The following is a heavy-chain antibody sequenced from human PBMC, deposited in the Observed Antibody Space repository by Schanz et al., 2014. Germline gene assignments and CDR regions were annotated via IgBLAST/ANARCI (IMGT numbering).Heavy chain of an antibody. J-gene: IGHJ5*02. CDR3: ARGPLGTSP. D-gene: IGHD5-12*01. Sequence: QVQLVQSGPEVKKPGSSVKVSCQAFGDTFSKYNIMWVRQVPGQGLEWLGRIISILGIPNYAQKFQGRVTFTADKSTSTAYMELSSLKSEDTAVYYCARGPLGTSPWGQGTLVNVSS. CDR2: IISILGIP. V-gene: IGHV1-69*02. CDR1: GDTFSKYN.